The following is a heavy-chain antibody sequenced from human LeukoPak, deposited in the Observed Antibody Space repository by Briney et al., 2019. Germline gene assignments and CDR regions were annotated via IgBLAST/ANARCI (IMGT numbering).Heavy chain of an antibody. Sequence: GGSLRLSCAASGFTFSSYGMHWVRQAPGKGLEWVAVIWYDGSNKYYADSVKGRFTISRDNSKNTLYLQMNSLRAEDTAVYYCARGRDRSFYCDYWGQGTLVTVSP. CDR1: GFTFSSYG. CDR2: IWYDGSNK. D-gene: IGHD5-24*01. J-gene: IGHJ4*02. CDR3: ARGRDRSFYCDY. V-gene: IGHV3-33*01.